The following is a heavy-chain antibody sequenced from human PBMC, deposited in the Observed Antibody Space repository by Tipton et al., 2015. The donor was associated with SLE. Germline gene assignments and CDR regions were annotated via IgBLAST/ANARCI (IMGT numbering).Heavy chain of an antibody. CDR1: GGSISSYY. D-gene: IGHD2-8*02. Sequence: TLSLTCTVSGGSISSYYWNWIRQPPGRGLEWIGYIYYSGSTNYNPSLKSRVTISVDTSKNQFSLKLSSVTAADTAVYYCARLGYCTGDTVCFTGIDQWGQGTLVTVSS. CDR3: ARLGYCTGDTVCFTGIDQ. V-gene: IGHV4-59*01. J-gene: IGHJ5*02. CDR2: IYYSGST.